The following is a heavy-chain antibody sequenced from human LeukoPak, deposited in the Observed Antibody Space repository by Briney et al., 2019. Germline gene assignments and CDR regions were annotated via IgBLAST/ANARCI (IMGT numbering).Heavy chain of an antibody. CDR3: AKDFSRRYYYDSSGNLDY. CDR2: ISGSGGST. Sequence: PGGSLRLSCAASGFTFSSYAMSWVRQAPGKGLKWVSAISGSGGSTYYADSVKGRFTISRDNSKNTLYLQMNSLRAEDTAVYYCAKDFSRRYYYDSSGNLDYWGQGTLVTVSS. D-gene: IGHD3-22*01. V-gene: IGHV3-23*01. J-gene: IGHJ4*02. CDR1: GFTFSSYA.